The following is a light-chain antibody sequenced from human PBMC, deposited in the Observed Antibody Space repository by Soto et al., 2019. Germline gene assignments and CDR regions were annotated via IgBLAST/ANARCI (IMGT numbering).Light chain of an antibody. CDR2: WAS. CDR3: QQYYSYLIT. V-gene: IGKV4-1*01. J-gene: IGKJ5*01. Sequence: DIVMTQSPDSLAVSLGERATINCKSSQSVLYSSNNKNYLAWYQQKPGQPPKLLIYWASTRESGVPDRFSGSGSGTDFTLTISSLQAEDVAVYYCQQYYSYLITFGQGTRLEIK. CDR1: QSVLYSSNNKNY.